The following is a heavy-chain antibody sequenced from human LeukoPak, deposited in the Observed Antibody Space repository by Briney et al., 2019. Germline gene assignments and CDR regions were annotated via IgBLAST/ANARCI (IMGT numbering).Heavy chain of an antibody. CDR2: ISPSSSYI. CDR3: ARGRGCSSMSCYPDY. D-gene: IGHD2-2*01. CDR1: GFSFSGYS. J-gene: IGHJ4*02. Sequence: AGSLRLSCAASGFSFSGYSINWVRQAPGKGLEWVSSISPSSSYIYYADSVKGRFTISRDNAKNSLYLQMNSLRAEDTAVYYCARGRGCSSMSCYPDYWGQGTLVTVSS. V-gene: IGHV3-21*01.